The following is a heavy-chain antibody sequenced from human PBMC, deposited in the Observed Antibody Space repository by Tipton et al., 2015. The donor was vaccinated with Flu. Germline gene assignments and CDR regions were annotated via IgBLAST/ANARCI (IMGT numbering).Heavy chain of an antibody. CDR3: ASVVVPAAMYY. CDR1: GYTFTGYY. D-gene: IGHD2-2*01. Sequence: QLVQSGAEVKKPGASVKVSCKASGYTFTGYYMHWVRQAPGQGLEWMGRINHNSGGTNYAQKFQGRVTMTRDTSISTAYMELSSLRSEDKAVYYGASVVVPAAMYYWAKGALVTVSS. CDR2: INHNSGGT. J-gene: IGHJ4*02. V-gene: IGHV1-2*06.